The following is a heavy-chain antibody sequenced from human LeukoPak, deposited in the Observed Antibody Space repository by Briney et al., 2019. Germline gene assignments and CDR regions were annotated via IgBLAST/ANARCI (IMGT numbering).Heavy chain of an antibody. CDR1: GYSFTSYW. Sequence: PGESLKVSCKGSGYSFTSYWISWVRQMPGKGLEWMGRIDPSDSNTNYSPSFQGHVTISADKSSSTAYLQWNSLKASDTAMYYCARPAGSSSRDFQHWGQGTLVTVSS. CDR3: ARPAGSSSRDFQH. J-gene: IGHJ1*01. CDR2: IDPSDSNT. V-gene: IGHV5-10-1*01. D-gene: IGHD6-13*01.